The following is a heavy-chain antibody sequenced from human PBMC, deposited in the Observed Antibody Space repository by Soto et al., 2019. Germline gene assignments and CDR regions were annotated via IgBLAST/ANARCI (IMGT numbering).Heavy chain of an antibody. D-gene: IGHD6-19*01. Sequence: GGSLRLSCAASGFTFSSYAMHWVRQAPGKGLEWVAVISYDGSNKYYADSVKGRFTISRDNSKNTLYLQMNSLRAEDTAVYYCARDLSKWLVLYYYYGMDVWGQGTTVTVSS. CDR1: GFTFSSYA. V-gene: IGHV3-30-3*01. CDR2: ISYDGSNK. CDR3: ARDLSKWLVLYYYYGMDV. J-gene: IGHJ6*02.